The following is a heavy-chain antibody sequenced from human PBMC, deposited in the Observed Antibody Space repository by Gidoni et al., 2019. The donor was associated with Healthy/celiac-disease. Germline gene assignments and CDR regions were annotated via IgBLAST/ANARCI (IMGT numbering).Heavy chain of an antibody. CDR3: ARDEVYTAMGKPYYYYGMDV. J-gene: IGHJ6*02. D-gene: IGHD5-18*01. V-gene: IGHV1-69*01. CDR1: GGTFSSYA. Sequence: QVQPVQSGAEVKKPGAAVKVSCQASGGTFSSYAFSRVRQAPGQGLEWMGGIIPIFGTADYAQEFQGRVTITADESTSTAYMELSSLRSEDTAVYYCARDEVYTAMGKPYYYYGMDVWGQGTTVTVSS. CDR2: IIPIFGTA.